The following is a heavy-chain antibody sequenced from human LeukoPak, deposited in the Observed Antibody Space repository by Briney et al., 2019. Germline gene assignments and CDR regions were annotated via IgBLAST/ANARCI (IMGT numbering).Heavy chain of an antibody. CDR3: ASHPGDSGYDLKY. CDR2: MNPNSGNT. V-gene: IGHV1-8*01. D-gene: IGHD5-12*01. Sequence: ASVKVSCKASGYTFTSYDINWVRQATGQGLEWMGWMNPNSGNTGYAQKFQGGVTMTRNTSISTAYMELSSLRSEDTAVYYCASHPGDSGYDLKYWGQGTLVTVSS. J-gene: IGHJ4*02. CDR1: GYTFTSYD.